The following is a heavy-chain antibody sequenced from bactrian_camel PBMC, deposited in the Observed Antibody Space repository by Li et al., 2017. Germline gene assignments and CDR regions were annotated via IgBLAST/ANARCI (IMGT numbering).Heavy chain of an antibody. D-gene: IGHD2*01. CDR2: ISGDSGRT. V-gene: IGHV3S1*01. J-gene: IGHJ6*01. CDR3: AVVKNPTKVRAAGIGSADFGY. Sequence: HVQLVESGGGLVQPGGSLRLSCAASGFTFSPYWLDWVRQAPGKGLEWVSLISGDSGRTYYADSVKGRFTISKDNAKNTLYLQMDNLKPEDSGMYYCAVVKNPTKVRAAGIGSADFGYWGQ. CDR1: GFTFSPYW.